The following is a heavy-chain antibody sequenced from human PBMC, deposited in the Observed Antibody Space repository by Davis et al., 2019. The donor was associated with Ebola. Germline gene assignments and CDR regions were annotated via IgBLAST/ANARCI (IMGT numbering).Heavy chain of an antibody. CDR3: AKDSSGWYMDSLDY. J-gene: IGHJ4*02. CDR1: GFTFDDYA. D-gene: IGHD6-19*01. CDR2: ISWNSGSI. V-gene: IGHV3-9*01. Sequence: SLKISCAASGFTFDDYAMHWVRQAPGKGLEWVSGISWNSGSIGYADSVKGRFTISRDNAKNSLYLQMNSLRAEDTALYYCAKDSSGWYMDSLDYWGQGTLVTVSS.